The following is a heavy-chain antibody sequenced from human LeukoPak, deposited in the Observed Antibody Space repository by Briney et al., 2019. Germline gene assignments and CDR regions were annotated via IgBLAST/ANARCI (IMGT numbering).Heavy chain of an antibody. D-gene: IGHD2-15*01. CDR3: TTHPGYESY. Sequence: GGSLRLSCAASGFNFSSYSMNWLRQAPGKGLEWVGRIKRNTQGATTDYAAAVKGRFTISRDDSKNTLYLQMDSLEIEDTGVYYCTTHPGYESYWGQGTLVTVSS. CDR1: GFNFSSYS. J-gene: IGHJ4*02. V-gene: IGHV3-15*01. CDR2: IKRNTQGATT.